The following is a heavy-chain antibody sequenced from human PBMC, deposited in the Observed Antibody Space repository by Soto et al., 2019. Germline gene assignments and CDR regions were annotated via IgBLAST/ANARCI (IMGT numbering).Heavy chain of an antibody. CDR1: GFTFSSYW. D-gene: IGHD3-16*02. V-gene: IGHV3-7*01. Sequence: GGSLRLSCAASGFTFSSYWMSWVRQAPGKGLEWVANIKQDGSEKYYVDSVKGRFTISRDNAKNSLYLQMNSLKAEDTAVYYCARVEYYDYVWGSYRYKDAFDIWGQGTMVTVSS. J-gene: IGHJ3*02. CDR2: IKQDGSEK. CDR3: ARVEYYDYVWGSYRYKDAFDI.